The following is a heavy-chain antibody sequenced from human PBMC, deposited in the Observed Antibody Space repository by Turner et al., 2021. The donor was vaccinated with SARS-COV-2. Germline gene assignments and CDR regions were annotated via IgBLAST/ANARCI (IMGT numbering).Heavy chain of an antibody. CDR2: ISSSSSYS. V-gene: IGHV3-21*01. CDR3: ARGTYYYDSSGYSGTNWFDP. D-gene: IGHD3-22*01. J-gene: IGHJ5*02. Sequence: EVQLVESGGGLVKPAGSLRLSFSASGFTFFHYTMNGVRQAAGKGLGWVSSISSSSSYSYYADSVKGRFTISRDNAKNSRYLQMNSLRAEDTAVYYCARGTYYYDSSGYSGTNWFDPWGQGTLVTVSS. CDR1: GFTFFHYT.